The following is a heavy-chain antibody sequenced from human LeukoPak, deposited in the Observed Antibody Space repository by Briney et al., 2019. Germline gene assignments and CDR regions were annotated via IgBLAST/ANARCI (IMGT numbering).Heavy chain of an antibody. CDR2: IYYSGST. CDR1: GGSNSSYY. V-gene: IGHV4-59*08. D-gene: IGHD2-2*01. CDR3: ARHLPYCSSTSCSPEPFDY. Sequence: SETLSLTCTVSGGSNSSYYWSWIRQPPGKGLEWIGYIYYSGSTNYNPSLKSRVTISVDTSKNQFSLKLSSVTAADTAVYYCARHLPYCSSTSCSPEPFDYWGQGTLVTVSS. J-gene: IGHJ4*02.